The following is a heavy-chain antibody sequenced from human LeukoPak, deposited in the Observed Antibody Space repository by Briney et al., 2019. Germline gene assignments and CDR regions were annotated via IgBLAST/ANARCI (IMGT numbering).Heavy chain of an antibody. D-gene: IGHD5-12*01. CDR1: GFTFSSYW. V-gene: IGHV3-7*01. Sequence: GGSLRLSCAASGFTFSSYWMSWVRQAPGKGLEWVANIKQDGSEKYYVDSVKGRFTISRDDAKNSLYLQMNSLRAENTAVYYCARDPTFSGNGYYLYYGMDVWGQGTTVTVSS. CDR3: ARDPTFSGNGYYLYYGMDV. CDR2: IKQDGSEK. J-gene: IGHJ6*02.